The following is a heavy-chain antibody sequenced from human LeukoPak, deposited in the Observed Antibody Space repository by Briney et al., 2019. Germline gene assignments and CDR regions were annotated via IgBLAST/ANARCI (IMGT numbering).Heavy chain of an antibody. V-gene: IGHV1-18*04. CDR2: VSTYNGNT. D-gene: IGHD6-19*01. J-gene: IGHJ5*02. CDR3: ARVGSGWYGLEIRKSWFDP. Sequence: ASVKVSCKASGYTFSSYGISWVRRAPGQGLEWMGWVSTYNGNTNYAQKLQGRVTMTTDISTSTAYMELRSLRSDDTAVYYCARVGSGWYGLEIRKSWFDPWGQGTLVTVSS. CDR1: GYTFSSYG.